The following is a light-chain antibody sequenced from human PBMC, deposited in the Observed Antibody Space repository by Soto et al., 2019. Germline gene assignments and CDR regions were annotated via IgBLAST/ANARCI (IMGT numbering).Light chain of an antibody. V-gene: IGKV3-20*01. Sequence: EIVLTQSPGTLSLSPGERATLSCRASQRVSSSYLAWYQQKPGLAPRLLIYGASSRATVVPDRFSGSGSGTDFTLTISRLEPEDFAVYYCQQYGSSPLVTFGQGTRLEIK. J-gene: IGKJ5*01. CDR2: GAS. CDR1: QRVSSSY. CDR3: QQYGSSPLVT.